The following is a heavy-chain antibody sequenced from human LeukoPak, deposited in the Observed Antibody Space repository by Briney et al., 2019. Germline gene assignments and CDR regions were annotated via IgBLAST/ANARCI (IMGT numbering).Heavy chain of an antibody. Sequence: PGGSLRLSCAASGFTFSSYWMHWVRQAPGKGLVWVSRINSDGSSTSYADSVKGRFTISRDNAKNTLYLQMNSLRAEDTVVYYCARDEAAAPSGIAVAGTNLDYWGQGTLVTVSS. CDR3: ARDEAAAPSGIAVAGTNLDY. CDR1: GFTFSSYW. D-gene: IGHD6-19*01. J-gene: IGHJ4*02. V-gene: IGHV3-74*01. CDR2: INSDGSST.